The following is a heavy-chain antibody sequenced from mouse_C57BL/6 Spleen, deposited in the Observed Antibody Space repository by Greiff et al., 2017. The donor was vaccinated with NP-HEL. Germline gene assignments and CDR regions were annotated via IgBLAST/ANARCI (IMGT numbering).Heavy chain of an antibody. Sequence: VQLKESGGDLVKPGGSLKLSCAASGFTFSSYGMSWVRPTPDQRLEWVATISSGGSYTYYPDSVKGRFTISRDNAKNTLYLQLSSLKSEDTAKYYGERQRGMITTRGDYYAMDYWGQGTSGTVSS. V-gene: IGHV5-6*01. CDR1: GFTFSSYG. D-gene: IGHD2-4*01. J-gene: IGHJ4*01. CDR2: ISSGGSYT. CDR3: ERQRGMITTRGDYYAMDY.